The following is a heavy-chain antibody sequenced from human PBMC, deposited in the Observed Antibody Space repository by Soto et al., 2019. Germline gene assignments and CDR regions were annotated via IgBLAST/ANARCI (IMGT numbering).Heavy chain of an antibody. CDR2: IYYSGST. Sequence: TSETLSLTCTVSGGSISSSSYYWGWIRQPPGKGLEWIGSIYYSGSTYYNPSLKSRVTISVDTSKNQFSLKLSSVTAADTAVYYCATHGDIVVVVAATAAFDIWGEGTMVTVS. D-gene: IGHD2-15*01. J-gene: IGHJ3*02. V-gene: IGHV4-39*01. CDR1: GGSISSSSYY. CDR3: ATHGDIVVVVAATAAFDI.